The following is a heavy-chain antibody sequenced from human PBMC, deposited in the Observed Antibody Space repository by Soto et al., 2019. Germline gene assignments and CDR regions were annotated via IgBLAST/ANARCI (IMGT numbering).Heavy chain of an antibody. CDR1: GYTFTSYG. D-gene: IGHD1-7*01. Sequence: ASVKVSCKASGYTFTSYGISWVRQAPGQGLEWMGWISAYNGNTNYAQKLQGRVTMTTDTSTSTAYMELRSLRSDDTAVYYCARDRRLGITGTKHWFDPWGQGTLVTVSS. J-gene: IGHJ5*02. V-gene: IGHV1-18*01. CDR3: ARDRRLGITGTKHWFDP. CDR2: ISAYNGNT.